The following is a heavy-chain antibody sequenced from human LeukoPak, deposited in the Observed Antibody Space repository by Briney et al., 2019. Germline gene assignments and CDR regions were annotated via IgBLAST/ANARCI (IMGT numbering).Heavy chain of an antibody. CDR2: IYSGGST. V-gene: IGHV3-53*01. Sequence: WGALRLSCAAPWFTLRSNQINRVRQGPGEGLEWVSVIYSGGSTYYADSVKGRFTISRDNSKNTLYLQMNSLRAEDTAVYYCARDLGETGYWGQGTLVTVSS. J-gene: IGHJ4*02. D-gene: IGHD3-10*01. CDR1: WFTLRSNQ. CDR3: ARDLGETGY.